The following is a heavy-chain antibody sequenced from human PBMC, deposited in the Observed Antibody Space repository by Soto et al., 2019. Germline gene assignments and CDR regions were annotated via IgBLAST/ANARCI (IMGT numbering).Heavy chain of an antibody. V-gene: IGHV1-3*05. CDR2: INAGNGNT. D-gene: IGHD2-21*02. CDR1: GYTFTSYA. CDR3: ARSIVVVTALDY. Sequence: QVQLVQSGAEEKKPGASVKVSCKASGYTFTSYAMHWVRQAPGQRLEWMGWINAGNGNTKYSQKFQGRVTITRDTSASTAHMELRRLRSEDTAVYYCARSIVVVTALDYWGQGTLVTVSS. J-gene: IGHJ4*02.